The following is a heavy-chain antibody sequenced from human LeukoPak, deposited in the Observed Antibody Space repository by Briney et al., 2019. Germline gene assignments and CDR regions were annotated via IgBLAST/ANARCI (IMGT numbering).Heavy chain of an antibody. J-gene: IGHJ6*02. Sequence: SETLSLTCAVYGGSFSGYYWSWIRQPPGKGLEWIGEINHSGSTNYNPSLKSRVTISVDTSKNQFSLKLSSVTAADTAVYYCARVRTLSYTNYYYYYGMDVWGRGTTVTVSS. V-gene: IGHV4-34*01. CDR2: INHSGST. D-gene: IGHD1-7*01. CDR1: GGSFSGYY. CDR3: ARVRTLSYTNYYYYYGMDV.